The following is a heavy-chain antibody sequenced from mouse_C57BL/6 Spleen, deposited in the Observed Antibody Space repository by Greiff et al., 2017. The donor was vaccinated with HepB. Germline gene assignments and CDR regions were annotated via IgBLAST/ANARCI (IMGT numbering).Heavy chain of an antibody. V-gene: IGHV3-6*01. J-gene: IGHJ2*01. CDR1: GYSITSGYY. D-gene: IGHD4-1*01. CDR2: ISYDGSN. CDR3: ARGRLGRRGYFDY. Sequence: DVKLQESGPGLVKPSQSLSLTCSVTGYSITSGYYWNWIRQFPGNKLEWMGYISYDGSNNYNPSLKNRISITRDTSKNQFFLKLNSVTTEDTATYYCARGRLGRRGYFDYWGQGTTLTVSS.